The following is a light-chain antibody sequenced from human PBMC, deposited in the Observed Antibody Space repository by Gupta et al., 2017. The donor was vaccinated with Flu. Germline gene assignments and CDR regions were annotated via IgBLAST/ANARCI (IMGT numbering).Light chain of an antibody. J-gene: IGKJ1*01. CDR2: DAS. CDR1: QSLGTS. Sequence: PATLSVSHGYTATLSCRASQSLGTSLAWYRQTPGQPPRLLIYDASNRATGIPARFSGSGSGTDFTLTISSLEPEDFVVYFCQHRSDWSWTFGQGTKVEV. V-gene: IGKV3-11*01. CDR3: QHRSDWSWT.